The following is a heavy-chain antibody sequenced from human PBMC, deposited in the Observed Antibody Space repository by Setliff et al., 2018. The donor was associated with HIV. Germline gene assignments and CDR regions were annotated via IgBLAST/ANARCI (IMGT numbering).Heavy chain of an antibody. V-gene: IGHV4-39*01. CDR3: ARSKTFYDFWGGYYTHGAFEI. D-gene: IGHD3-3*01. CDR1: GGSFNSRSYY. Sequence: SETLSLTCTVSGGSFNSRSYYWGWIRQPPGKGLEWIGSIFYSGITYYNPSLKSRVTISVDTSKNQFSLNLTSVTAADTAVYYCARSKTFYDFWGGYYTHGAFEIWGLGTMVTVSS. CDR2: IFYSGIT. J-gene: IGHJ3*02.